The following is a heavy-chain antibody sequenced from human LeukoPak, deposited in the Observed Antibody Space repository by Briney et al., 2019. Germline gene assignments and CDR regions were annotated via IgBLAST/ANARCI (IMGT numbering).Heavy chain of an antibody. J-gene: IGHJ6*03. CDR2: INPNSGGT. Sequence: ASVKVSCKASGYTFTGYYMHWVRQDPGQGLEWMGWINPNSGGTNYAQKFQGRVTMTRDTSISTAYMELSRLRSDDTAVYYCARSRYFDWPFYYYYMDVWGKGTTVTVSS. CDR1: GYTFTGYY. D-gene: IGHD3-9*01. V-gene: IGHV1-2*02. CDR3: ARSRYFDWPFYYYYMDV.